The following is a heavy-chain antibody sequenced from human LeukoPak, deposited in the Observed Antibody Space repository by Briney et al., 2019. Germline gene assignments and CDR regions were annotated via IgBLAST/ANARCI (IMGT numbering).Heavy chain of an antibody. D-gene: IGHD6-13*01. V-gene: IGHV3-30*02. Sequence: GGSLRLSCAASGFTFSNYGMHWVRQAPGKGLEWVAFIRYDGSNKYYADSVKGRFTISRDNSKNTLYLQMNSLRAEDTAVYYCARGRSIAAAGTDYWGQGTLVTVSS. CDR3: ARGRSIAAAGTDY. J-gene: IGHJ4*02. CDR2: IRYDGSNK. CDR1: GFTFSNYG.